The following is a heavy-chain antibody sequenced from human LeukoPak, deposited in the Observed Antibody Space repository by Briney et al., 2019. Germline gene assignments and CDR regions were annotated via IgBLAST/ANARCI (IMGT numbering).Heavy chain of an antibody. CDR2: IYYTGTT. CDR3: ARMGVRGVIGDSFDY. CDR1: GGSISSYF. V-gene: IGHV4-59*08. J-gene: IGHJ4*02. D-gene: IGHD3-10*01. Sequence: SETLSLTCTVSGGSISSYFWNWIRQPPGKGLEWIGNIYYTGTTNYNPSLKSRVTMSLDTSKNQFSLKLSSVTAADTAVYYCARMGVRGVIGDSFDYWGQGTLVTVSS.